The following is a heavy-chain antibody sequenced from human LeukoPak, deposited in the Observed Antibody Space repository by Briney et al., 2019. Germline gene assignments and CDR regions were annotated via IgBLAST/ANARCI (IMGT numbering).Heavy chain of an antibody. Sequence: GGSLRLSCAASGFTFSSYAMSWVRQAPGKGLEWVSAISGSGGSIYYADSVKGRFTISRDNSKNTLYLQMNSLRAEDTAVYYCAKDQGSSGSYFDYWGQGTLVTVSS. J-gene: IGHJ4*02. D-gene: IGHD3-22*01. CDR1: GFTFSSYA. CDR2: ISGSGGSI. CDR3: AKDQGSSGSYFDY. V-gene: IGHV3-23*01.